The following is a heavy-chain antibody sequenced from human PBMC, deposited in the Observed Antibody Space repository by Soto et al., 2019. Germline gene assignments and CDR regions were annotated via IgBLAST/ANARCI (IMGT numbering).Heavy chain of an antibody. CDR1: GFTFGASA. D-gene: IGHD5-12*01. J-gene: IGHJ4*01. Sequence: GGSLRLSCSASGFTFGASALQWVRQASGKGLEWLGRIGSRGETYATTYAASVKGRFTISRDNSKNTLFLQMNSLRAEDTAVYYCARPDRDGYNYDYWGQGTLVTVSS. CDR3: ARPDRDGYNYDY. CDR2: IGSRGETYAT. V-gene: IGHV3-73*01.